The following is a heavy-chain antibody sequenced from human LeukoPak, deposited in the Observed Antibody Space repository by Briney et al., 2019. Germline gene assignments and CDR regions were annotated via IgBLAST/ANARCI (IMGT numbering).Heavy chain of an antibody. J-gene: IGHJ4*02. D-gene: IGHD2-21*01. CDR2: ISGGGAVT. CDR3: ARKLTYSGSMRDFDY. Sequence: GGSLRLSCAASGFTFSSYAMNWVRQVPGKGLDWVATISGGGAVTYYADSVRGRFTISRDNSKNTLYLQMHSLRAEDTAKYYCARKLTYSGSMRDFDYWGQGTLVTVSS. CDR1: GFTFSSYA. V-gene: IGHV3-23*01.